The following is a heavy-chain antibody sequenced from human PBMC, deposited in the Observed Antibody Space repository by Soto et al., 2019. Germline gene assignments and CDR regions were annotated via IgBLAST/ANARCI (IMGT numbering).Heavy chain of an antibody. CDR1: GLTFSSYA. CDR2: ISGSGGST. D-gene: IGHD2-2*01. Sequence: GGSLRLSCAASGLTFSSYAMSWVRQAPGKGLEWVSAISGSGGSTYYADSVKGRFTISRDNSKNTLYLQMNSLRAEDTAVYYCAKDPSNQLLFDYWGQGTLVTVSS. J-gene: IGHJ4*02. CDR3: AKDPSNQLLFDY. V-gene: IGHV3-23*01.